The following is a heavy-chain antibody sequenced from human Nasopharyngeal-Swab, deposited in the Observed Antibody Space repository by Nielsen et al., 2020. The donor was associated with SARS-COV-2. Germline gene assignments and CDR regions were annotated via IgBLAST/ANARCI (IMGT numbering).Heavy chain of an antibody. V-gene: IGHV3-30*18. CDR3: AKDLLVLGVTPWDS. CDR2: ISDDGNNS. CDR1: GFTFNDYD. J-gene: IGHJ4*02. D-gene: IGHD4-23*01. Sequence: GESLKISCAASGFTFNDYDMHWVRQAPDKGLEWVSLISDDGNNSFHADSVKGRFTISRDNSKNTVYLLMNSLRLDDTAVYFCAKDLLVLGVTPWDSWGQRTFLIVSS.